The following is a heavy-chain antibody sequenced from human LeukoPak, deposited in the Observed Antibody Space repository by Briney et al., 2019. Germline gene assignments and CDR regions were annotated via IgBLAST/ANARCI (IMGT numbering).Heavy chain of an antibody. Sequence: PGGSLRLSCAASGFTFSNYAMIWVRQAPGKGLEWVSAIGGSGTSTFYADSVKGRFTISRDNSKSTLYLQMNSLRAEDTAVYYCAKTSQGHPPYYCSMDVWGQGTTVTVSS. CDR1: GFTFSNYA. CDR2: IGGSGTST. CDR3: AKTSQGHPPYYCSMDV. V-gene: IGHV3-23*01. J-gene: IGHJ6*02.